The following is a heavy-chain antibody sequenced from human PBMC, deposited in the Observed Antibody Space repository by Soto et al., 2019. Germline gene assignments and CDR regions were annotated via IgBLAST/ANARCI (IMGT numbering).Heavy chain of an antibody. D-gene: IGHD5-18*01. CDR1: GLSLSGYG. Sequence: GSLRLSVAASGLSLSGYGMHWVRQAPGKGLELVAVISYDGSNKYYADSVKGRFTISRDNSKNTLYLQMNSLRAEDTAVYYCAKDSADGYSYGWYYYYGMDVWGQGTTVTVSS. J-gene: IGHJ6*02. V-gene: IGHV3-30*18. CDR2: ISYDGSNK. CDR3: AKDSADGYSYGWYYYYGMDV.